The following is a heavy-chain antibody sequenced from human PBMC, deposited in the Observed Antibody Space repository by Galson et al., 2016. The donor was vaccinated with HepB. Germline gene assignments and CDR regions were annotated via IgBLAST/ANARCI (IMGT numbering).Heavy chain of an antibody. CDR2: IDWDDDK. V-gene: IGHV2-70*01. CDR1: GFSLSTNGMC. D-gene: IGHD2-21*01. J-gene: IGHJ4*02. CDR3: ARAVGKKFVLVTPTFDN. Sequence: PALVKPTQTLTLTCTFSGFSLSTNGMCVSWIRQPPGKALEWLALIDWDDDKYYSTSLKTRLTISKDTSKNQVVLTMTSMDPVDTATYYCARAVGKKFVLVTPTFDNWGQGTLVTVS.